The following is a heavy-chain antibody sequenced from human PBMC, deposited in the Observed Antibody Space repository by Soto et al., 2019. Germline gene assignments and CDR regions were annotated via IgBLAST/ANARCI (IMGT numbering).Heavy chain of an antibody. D-gene: IGHD5-18*01. Sequence: GGSLRLSCAASGFTFSSYDMHWVRQATGKGLEWVSAIGTAGDTYYPGSVKGRFTISRENAKNSLYLQMNSLRAEDTAVYYCARGLSQGYGYGLFDPWGQGTLVTFAS. CDR3: ARGLSQGYGYGLFDP. J-gene: IGHJ5*02. CDR2: IGTAGDT. CDR1: GFTFSSYD. V-gene: IGHV3-13*01.